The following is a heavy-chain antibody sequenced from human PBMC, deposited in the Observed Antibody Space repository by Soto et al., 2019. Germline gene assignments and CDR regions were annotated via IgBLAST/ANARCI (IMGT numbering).Heavy chain of an antibody. D-gene: IGHD7-27*01. Sequence: EVNLVESGGGLVQPGGSLRLSCAASGFTFSNSDMHWVRQSAGKGLEWLSGIGTVGDAYYPPSVRGRFTISRENAKNSLYLQMHGLRAEDTAVYFCASGTGAQLMYFDLWGRGTLVTVSS. CDR1: GFTFSNSD. J-gene: IGHJ2*01. CDR3: ASGTGAQLMYFDL. V-gene: IGHV3-13*01. CDR2: IGTVGDA.